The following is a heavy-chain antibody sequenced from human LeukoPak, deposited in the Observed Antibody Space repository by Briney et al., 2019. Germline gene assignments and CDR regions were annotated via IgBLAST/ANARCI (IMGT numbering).Heavy chain of an antibody. D-gene: IGHD3-22*01. V-gene: IGHV4-34*01. Sequence: SETLSLTCAVYGGSFSGYYWSWIRQPPGKGLEWIGEINHSGSTNYNPSLKSRVTISVDKSKNQFSLKLSSVTAADTAVYYCARGELVITRTLDYWGQGTLVTVSS. CDR3: ARGELVITRTLDY. CDR1: GGSFSGYY. CDR2: INHSGST. J-gene: IGHJ4*02.